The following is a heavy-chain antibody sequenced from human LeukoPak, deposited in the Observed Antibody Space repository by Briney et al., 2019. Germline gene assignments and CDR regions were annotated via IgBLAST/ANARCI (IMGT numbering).Heavy chain of an antibody. CDR3: ARGRGAVHFDY. CDR1: GGSISSSSYY. J-gene: IGHJ4*02. V-gene: IGHV4-39*01. D-gene: IGHD3-10*01. Sequence: SETLSLTCTVSGGSISSSSYYWGWIRQPPGKGLEWIGSIYYSGSTYYNPSLKSRVTISADTSKNQFSLKLSSVTAADTAVYYCARGRGAVHFDYWGQGTLVTVSS. CDR2: IYYSGST.